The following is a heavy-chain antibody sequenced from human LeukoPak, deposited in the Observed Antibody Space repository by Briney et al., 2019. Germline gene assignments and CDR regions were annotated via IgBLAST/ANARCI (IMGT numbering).Heavy chain of an antibody. J-gene: IGHJ5*02. D-gene: IGHD2-2*01. CDR2: IVVGSGNT. Sequence: SVKVSCKASGFTFTSSAMQWVRQARGQRLEWIGWIVVGSGNTNYAQKFQERVTITRDMSTSTAYMELSSLRSEDTAVYYCARGMGVLVPAATWFDPWGQGTLVTVSS. V-gene: IGHV1-58*02. CDR3: ARGMGVLVPAATWFDP. CDR1: GFTFTSSA.